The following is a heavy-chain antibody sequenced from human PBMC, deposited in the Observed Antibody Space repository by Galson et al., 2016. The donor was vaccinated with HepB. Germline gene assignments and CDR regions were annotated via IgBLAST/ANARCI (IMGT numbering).Heavy chain of an antibody. J-gene: IGHJ3*02. Sequence: SLRLSCAASGFTFRNYEMNWVRQAPGKGLEWVSYISGSGSRITYADPVKGRFTISRDNAKNTLYLHMNSLAVEDTAVYHCASETEASHNDAFDIWGQGTMVTVSP. CDR2: ISGSGSRI. CDR1: GFTFRNYE. CDR3: ASETEASHNDAFDI. V-gene: IGHV3-48*03. D-gene: IGHD1-1*01.